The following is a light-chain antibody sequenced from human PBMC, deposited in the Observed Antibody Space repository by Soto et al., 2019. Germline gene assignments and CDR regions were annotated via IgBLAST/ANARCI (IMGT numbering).Light chain of an antibody. CDR2: EIN. J-gene: IGLJ1*01. CDR3: SSFAGSNNFPYV. V-gene: IGLV2-8*01. CDR1: SSDVGAYDY. Sequence: QSVLTQPPSASGSPGQSVTISCTGTSSDVGAYDYVSWYQQHPGKAPKLMIYEINKRPSGVPDRFSGSKSGNTASLTVSGLQAEDEADYYCSSFAGSNNFPYVFXTGTKVTVL.